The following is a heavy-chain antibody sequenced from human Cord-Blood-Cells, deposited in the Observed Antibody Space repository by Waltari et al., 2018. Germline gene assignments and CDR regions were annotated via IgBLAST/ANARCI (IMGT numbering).Heavy chain of an antibody. D-gene: IGHD6-13*01. CDR3: ARLQGGSSWYDY. J-gene: IGHJ4*02. V-gene: IGHV4-59*08. Sequence: QVQLQESGPGLVKPSETLSLTCTVSGGSISSYYWSWIRQPPGKGLEWIGYIYYSGSTTYNPSLTSRVTISVDTSKNQFSLKLSSVTAADTAVYYCARLQGGSSWYDYWGQGTLVTVSS. CDR1: GGSISSYY. CDR2: IYYSGST.